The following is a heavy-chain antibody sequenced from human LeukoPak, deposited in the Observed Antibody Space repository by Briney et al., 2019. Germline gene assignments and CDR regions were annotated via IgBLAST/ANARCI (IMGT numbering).Heavy chain of an antibody. V-gene: IGHV3-23*01. CDR1: GFTFSSYA. Sequence: PGGSLRLSCAASGFTFSSYAMNWVRQAPGKGPEWVSVISGSGGSTYYADSVKGRFTISRDNSKNTLYLQMNSLRAEDTAVYYCAKDSKFYCGGDCYPDYWGQGTLVTVSS. D-gene: IGHD2-21*02. CDR2: ISGSGGST. J-gene: IGHJ4*02. CDR3: AKDSKFYCGGDCYPDY.